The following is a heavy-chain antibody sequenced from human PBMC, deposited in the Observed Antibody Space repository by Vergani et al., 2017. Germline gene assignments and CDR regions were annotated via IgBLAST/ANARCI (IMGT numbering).Heavy chain of an antibody. Sequence: EVQLVESGGGLVQPGRSLRLSCAASGFTFSSYAMSWVRQAPGKGLEWVSYISSSSSTIYYADSVKGRFTISRDNAKNSLYLQMNSLRAEDTAVYYCARDDNTIFGVVKPFDYWGQGTLVTVSS. CDR3: ARDDNTIFGVVKPFDY. J-gene: IGHJ4*02. D-gene: IGHD3-3*01. CDR1: GFTFSSYA. CDR2: ISSSSSTI. V-gene: IGHV3-48*01.